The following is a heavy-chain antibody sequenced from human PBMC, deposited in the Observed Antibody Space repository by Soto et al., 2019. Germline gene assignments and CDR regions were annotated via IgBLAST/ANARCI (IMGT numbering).Heavy chain of an antibody. CDR3: ARKDKSGYFNWFDP. CDR2: IFPSDSDT. CDR1: GYIFTSYW. Sequence: GESLKISCRTSGYIFTSYWIAWVLQVPGKGLEWMGIIFPSDSDTRYSPSFQGQVTISADRSTSTVFLQWASLKASDTAVYFCARKDKSGYFNWFDPWGQGTLVTVSS. V-gene: IGHV5-51*01. J-gene: IGHJ5*02. D-gene: IGHD3-22*01.